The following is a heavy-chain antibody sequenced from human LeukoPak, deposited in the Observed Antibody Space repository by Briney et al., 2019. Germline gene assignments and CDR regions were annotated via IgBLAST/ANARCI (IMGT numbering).Heavy chain of an antibody. Sequence: GASVKVSCKASGYTFTTCSVHWVRQAPGQRLEWMGWINAGNANTKYSQKFQGRVTITRDTSASTAYMELSSLRSEDTAVYFCARVYDSSDYLEDNAFHIWGQGTMVTVSS. CDR1: GYTFTTCS. V-gene: IGHV1-3*01. J-gene: IGHJ3*02. CDR3: ARVYDSSDYLEDNAFHI. D-gene: IGHD3-22*01. CDR2: INAGNANT.